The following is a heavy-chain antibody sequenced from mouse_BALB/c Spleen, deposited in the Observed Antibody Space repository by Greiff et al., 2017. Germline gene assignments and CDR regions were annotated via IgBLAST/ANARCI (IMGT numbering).Heavy chain of an antibody. CDR2: IDPENGNT. D-gene: IGHD1-1*01. CDR1: GFNIKDYY. Sequence: VQLQQSGAELVRPGALVKLSCKASGFNIKDYYMHWVKQRPEQGLEWIGWIDPENGNTIYDPKFQGKASITADTSSNTAYLQISSLTSEDTAVYYCARLYYYGSSPYWGQGTLVTVSA. CDR3: ARLYYYGSSPY. J-gene: IGHJ3*01. V-gene: IGHV14-1*02.